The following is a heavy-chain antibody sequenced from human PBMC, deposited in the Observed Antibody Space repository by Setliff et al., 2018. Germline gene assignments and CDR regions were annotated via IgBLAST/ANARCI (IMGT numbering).Heavy chain of an antibody. J-gene: IGHJ6*03. CDR3: VRVKKEYSYGYGAYYNYMDV. CDR2: IKQDESEK. D-gene: IGHD5-18*01. Sequence: GGSLRLSCAASGFTFTNYWINWVRQAPGKGLEWVANIKQDESEKHYVGSVKGRFTISRDNARNSVYLQMNSLKVEYTAVYYCVRVKKEYSYGYGAYYNYMDVWGEGTTVTVSS. V-gene: IGHV3-7*01. CDR1: GFTFTNYW.